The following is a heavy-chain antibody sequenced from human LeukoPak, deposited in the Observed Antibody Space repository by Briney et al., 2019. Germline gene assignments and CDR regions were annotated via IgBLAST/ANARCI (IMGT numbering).Heavy chain of an antibody. CDR3: ARPTSSGYYPFDY. D-gene: IGHD3-22*01. CDR2: INPSGGST. Sequence: GASVKVSCKASGGTFSSYAISWVRQAPGQGLEWMGIINPSGGSTSYAQKFQGRVTMTRDMSTSTAYMELSSLRSEDTAVYYCARPTSSGYYPFDYWGQGTLVTVSS. CDR1: GGTFSSYA. V-gene: IGHV1-46*01. J-gene: IGHJ4*02.